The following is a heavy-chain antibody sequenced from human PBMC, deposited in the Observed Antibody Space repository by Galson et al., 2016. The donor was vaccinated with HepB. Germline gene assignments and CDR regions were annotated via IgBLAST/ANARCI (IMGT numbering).Heavy chain of an antibody. CDR1: GLTFSMSS. V-gene: IGHV1-58*01. D-gene: IGHD4-11*01. Sequence: SVKVSCKASGLTFSMSSVQWVRQARGQRLEWLGWIVVGSGNTNYAQKFQERITIARDMSTNTVYVDLRSLRSEDTAVYYCARWSHYVKQLDHWGQGTLVTVSS. J-gene: IGHJ4*02. CDR2: IVVGSGNT. CDR3: ARWSHYVKQLDH.